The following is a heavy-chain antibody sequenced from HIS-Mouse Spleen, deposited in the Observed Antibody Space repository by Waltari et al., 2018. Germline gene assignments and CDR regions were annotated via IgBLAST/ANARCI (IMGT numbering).Heavy chain of an antibody. D-gene: IGHD4-17*01. J-gene: IGHJ4*02. CDR2: ISYDGSNK. Sequence: VVQPGRSLRLSCAASGFTLSSYAMHRVRQAPGKGLEWVAVISYDGSNKYYADSVKGRFTISRDNSKNTLYLQMNSLRAEDTAVYYCARAPHDADYGVVFDYWGQGTLVTVSS. V-gene: IGHV3-30*04. CDR1: GFTLSSYA. CDR3: ARAPHDADYGVVFDY.